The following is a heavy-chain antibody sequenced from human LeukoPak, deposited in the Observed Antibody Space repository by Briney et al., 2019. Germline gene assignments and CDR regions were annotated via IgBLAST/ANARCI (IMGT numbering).Heavy chain of an antibody. CDR2: INPSGGST. D-gene: IGHD2-21*01. CDR1: GYTFTSYY. CDR3: ARDIVVVSGPDYYYYYGMDV. J-gene: IGHJ6*02. V-gene: IGHV1-46*01. Sequence: GASVKVSCKASGYTFTSYYMHWVRQAPGQGLEWMGIINPSGGSTSYAQKFQGRVTMTRDTSTSTVYMELSSLRSEDTAVYYCARDIVVVSGPDYYYYYGMDVWGQGTTVTVSS.